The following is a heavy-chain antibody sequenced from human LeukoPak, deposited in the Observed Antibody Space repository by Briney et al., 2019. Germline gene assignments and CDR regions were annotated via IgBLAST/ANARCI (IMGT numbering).Heavy chain of an antibody. V-gene: IGHV1-2*02. J-gene: IGHJ6*03. CDR2: INPNSGGT. CDR1: GYTFTGYY. CDR3: ARERRPDDYYYYYYMDV. Sequence: ASVKVSCKASGYTFTGYYMHWVRQAPGQGLEWMGWINPNSGGTNYAQKFQGRVTMTRDTSMSTAYMELSRLRSDDTAVYYCARERRPDDYYYYYYMDVWGKGTTVTVSS.